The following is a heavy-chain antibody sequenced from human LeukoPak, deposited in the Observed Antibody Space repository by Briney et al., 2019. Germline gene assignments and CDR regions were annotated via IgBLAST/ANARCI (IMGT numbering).Heavy chain of an antibody. Sequence: ASVKVSCKASGYTFTSYAMHWVRQAPGQRLEWMGWINAGNGNTKYSQKFQGRVTITRDTSASTAYMELSSLRSEDTAVYYCAREGNDILTGYYDNWFDPWGQGTPVTVSS. D-gene: IGHD3-9*01. CDR2: INAGNGNT. V-gene: IGHV1-3*01. CDR3: AREGNDILTGYYDNWFDP. CDR1: GYTFTSYA. J-gene: IGHJ5*02.